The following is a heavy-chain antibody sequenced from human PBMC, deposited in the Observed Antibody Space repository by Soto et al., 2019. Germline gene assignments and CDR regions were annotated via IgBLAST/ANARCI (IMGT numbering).Heavy chain of an antibody. Sequence: SETLSLTCTVSGGSISSSSYYWGWIRQPPGKGLEWIGSIYYSGSTYYNPSLKSRVTISVDTSKNQFSLKLSSVTAADTAVYYCARQGYSYVYGTHCYMDVWGKGTTVTVSS. D-gene: IGHD5-18*01. CDR1: GGSISSSSYY. CDR3: ARQGYSYVYGTHCYMDV. J-gene: IGHJ6*03. CDR2: IYYSGST. V-gene: IGHV4-39*01.